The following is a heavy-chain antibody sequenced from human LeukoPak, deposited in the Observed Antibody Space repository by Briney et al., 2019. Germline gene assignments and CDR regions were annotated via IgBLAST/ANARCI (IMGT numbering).Heavy chain of an antibody. CDR2: LSHDGGNN. V-gene: IGHV3-30*02. D-gene: IGHD3-10*01. CDR3: AKDRLKYLLLGIDF. J-gene: IGHJ4*02. CDR1: GFTFSSYG. Sequence: GGSLRLSCAASGFTFSSYGMHWVRQAPGKGLEWVAVLSHDGGNNFYADSVKGRFTISRDNSKNTLYLQMNSLRPDDTAVYYCAKDRLKYLLLGIDFWGQGALVTVSS.